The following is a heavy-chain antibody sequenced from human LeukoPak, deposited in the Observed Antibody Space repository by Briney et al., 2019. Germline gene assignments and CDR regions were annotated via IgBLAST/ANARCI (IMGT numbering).Heavy chain of an antibody. J-gene: IGHJ4*02. CDR1: GFTFSNYG. Sequence: GGSLRLSCAASGFTFSNYGMHWVRQAPGKGLEWVAVISYDGSNKYYGDSVKGRFTISRDNSKNTLYLQMNSLRGEDTPVYYCAKQRVVGATSFDHWGQGTLVTVSS. CDR3: AKQRVVGATSFDH. D-gene: IGHD1-26*01. V-gene: IGHV3-30*18. CDR2: ISYDGSNK.